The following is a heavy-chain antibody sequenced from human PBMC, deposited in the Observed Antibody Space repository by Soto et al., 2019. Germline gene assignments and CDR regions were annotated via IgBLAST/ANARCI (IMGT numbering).Heavy chain of an antibody. D-gene: IGHD4-17*01. V-gene: IGHV4-4*02. Sequence: SETLSLTCAVSGGSLSSSSWWSWVRQPPGKALEWLGEIFYSGSTKYNPSLNSRVTISADQSKNHLPLRLSSVTAADTALYYCVHHGGDPYYHDFWGQGSLVTVSS. CDR1: GGSLSSSSW. CDR3: VHHGGDPYYHDF. J-gene: IGHJ4*01. CDR2: IFYSGST.